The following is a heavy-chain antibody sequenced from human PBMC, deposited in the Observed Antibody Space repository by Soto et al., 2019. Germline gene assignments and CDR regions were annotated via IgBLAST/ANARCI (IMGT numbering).Heavy chain of an antibody. CDR1: GFTFSSYA. J-gene: IGHJ6*02. V-gene: IGHV3-30-3*01. CDR2: ISYDGSNK. Sequence: GGSLRLSCAASGFTFSSYAMHWVRQAPGKGLEWVAVISYDGSNKYYADSVKGRFTISRDNSKNTLYLQMNSLRAEDTAVYYCARDRRYSYGPLQIPYYYYGMDVWGQGTTVTVSS. CDR3: ARDRRYSYGPLQIPYYYYGMDV. D-gene: IGHD5-18*01.